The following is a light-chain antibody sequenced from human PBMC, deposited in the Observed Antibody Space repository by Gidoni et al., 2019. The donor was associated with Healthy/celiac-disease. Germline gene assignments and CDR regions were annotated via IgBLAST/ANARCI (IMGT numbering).Light chain of an antibody. CDR2: DAS. V-gene: IGKV3-11*01. CDR3: QQRSNWPRV. CDR1: QSVSSY. J-gene: IGKJ4*01. Sequence: EIVLTQSPATLSLSPGEIATLSCRANQSVSSYLAWYQQKPGQAPRLLIYDASNRATGIPARFSGSGSGTDFTLTVSSLEPEDFAVYYCQQRSNWPRVFGGGTKVEIK.